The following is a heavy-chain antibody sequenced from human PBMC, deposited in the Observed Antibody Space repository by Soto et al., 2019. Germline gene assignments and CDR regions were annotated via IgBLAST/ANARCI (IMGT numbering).Heavy chain of an antibody. J-gene: IGHJ3*02. D-gene: IGHD1-7*01. CDR2: ISSSGTYI. CDR3: ARTTRVTANTPAFDI. Sequence: EVQLVESGCGLVKPGGSLRLSCAASGFIFSSYSMNWGRKPLGKVPEWVSSISSSGTYIYYADSVKGRFTISSDNAKNSLYLEVNSLRAEDTAVYYCARTTRVTANTPAFDIWGQGTMVTVSA. CDR1: GFIFSSYS. V-gene: IGHV3-21*01.